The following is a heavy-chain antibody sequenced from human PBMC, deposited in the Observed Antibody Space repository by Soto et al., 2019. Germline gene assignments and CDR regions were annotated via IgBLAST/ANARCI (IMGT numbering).Heavy chain of an antibody. Sequence: SETLSLTCAFSVYSISSGHYCGWIRQPPGKGLEWIGTIFHRGSTYYNPSLRSRVTMSVDTSKNQFSLRLISVAAADSAAYYCARSGDPFYFDYWGQGALVTVSS. D-gene: IGHD3-10*01. V-gene: IGHV4-38-2*01. CDR1: VYSISSGHY. CDR3: ARSGDPFYFDY. CDR2: IFHRGST. J-gene: IGHJ4*02.